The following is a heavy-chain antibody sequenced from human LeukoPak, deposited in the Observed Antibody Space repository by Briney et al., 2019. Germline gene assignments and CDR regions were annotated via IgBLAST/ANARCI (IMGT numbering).Heavy chain of an antibody. CDR2: IWFDGTNK. CDR1: GFTFSNYG. Sequence: GGSLRLSCAASGFTFSNYGMHWVRQAPGKGLEWVAVIWFDGTNKYYADSVRGRFTISRDNSKNTLYLQMNSLRAEDTAVYYCARDDYCGGDCYSTFEYWGQGTLVTVSS. CDR3: ARDDYCGGDCYSTFEY. J-gene: IGHJ4*02. V-gene: IGHV3-33*01. D-gene: IGHD2-21*02.